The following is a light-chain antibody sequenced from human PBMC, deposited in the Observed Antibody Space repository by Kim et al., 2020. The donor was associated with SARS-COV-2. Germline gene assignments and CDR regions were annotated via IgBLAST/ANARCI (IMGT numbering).Light chain of an antibody. CDR1: SGHSSHG. CDR3: QTWDTDIRE. Sequence: QPVLTQSPSASASLGASVRLTCTLSSGHSSHGIAWHQQQPEKGPRYLMKLDSDGSHNKGDGIPDRFSGSRSGAEWYLTISSLQSEDEADYYCQTWDTDIREFGGGTKLTVL. CDR2: LDSDGSH. V-gene: IGLV4-69*01. J-gene: IGLJ3*02.